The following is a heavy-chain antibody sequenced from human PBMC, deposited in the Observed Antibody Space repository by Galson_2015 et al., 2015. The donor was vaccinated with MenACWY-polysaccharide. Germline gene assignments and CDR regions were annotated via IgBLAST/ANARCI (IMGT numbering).Heavy chain of an antibody. CDR3: ARGPYGMDV. CDR1: GFTFSNYW. CDR2: IKKDGSEK. Sequence: SLRLSCAASGFTFSNYWMTWVRQAPGKGLEWVANIKKDGSEKHYVDSVKGRFTISRDNALYLQRNSLRAEDAAVYFFARGPYGMDVWGQGTTVTVSS. J-gene: IGHJ6*02. V-gene: IGHV3-7*01.